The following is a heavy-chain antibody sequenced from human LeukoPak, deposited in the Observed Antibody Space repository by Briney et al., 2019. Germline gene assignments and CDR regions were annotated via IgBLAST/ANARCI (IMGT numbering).Heavy chain of an antibody. CDR2: ISAYNGNT. J-gene: IGHJ6*02. D-gene: IGHD3-10*01. CDR3: ARESGSGKPYYYGMDV. V-gene: IGHV1-18*01. Sequence: ASVKVSCKASGYTFTSYGISWVRQAPGQGLEWVGWISAYNGNTNYAQKLQGRVTMTTDTSTSTAYMELRSLRSDDTAVYYCARESGSGKPYYYGMDVWGQGTTVTVSS. CDR1: GYTFTSYG.